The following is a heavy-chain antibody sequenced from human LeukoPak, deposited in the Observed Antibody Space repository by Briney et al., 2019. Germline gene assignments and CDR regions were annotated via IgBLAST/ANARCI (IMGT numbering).Heavy chain of an antibody. J-gene: IGHJ4*02. Sequence: GGSLRLSCTVSGFTFNNYWTHWVRQAPGKGLVWVSRMNNDGRVITYADSVKGRFTISRDNAKNTLYLQMNSLRAEDTAVYYCAREFEATGFWALDYWGQGTLVTASS. CDR3: AREFEATGFWALDY. CDR1: GFTFNNYW. V-gene: IGHV3-74*01. CDR2: MNNDGRVI. D-gene: IGHD3-16*01.